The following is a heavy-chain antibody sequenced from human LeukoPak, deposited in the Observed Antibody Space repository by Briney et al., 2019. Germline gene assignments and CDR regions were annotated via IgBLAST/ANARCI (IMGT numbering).Heavy chain of an antibody. Sequence: PGGSLRLSCAASGFTVSSNSMSWVRQAPGKGLEWVSAISGTSDGTYYADSVKGRFTISRDNSKNTLYLQMNSLRAEDTAVYYCAKEERVGITPPFFDYWGQGTLVTVSS. CDR2: ISGTSDGT. CDR1: GFTVSSNS. J-gene: IGHJ4*02. CDR3: AKEERVGITPPFFDY. V-gene: IGHV3-23*01. D-gene: IGHD1-26*01.